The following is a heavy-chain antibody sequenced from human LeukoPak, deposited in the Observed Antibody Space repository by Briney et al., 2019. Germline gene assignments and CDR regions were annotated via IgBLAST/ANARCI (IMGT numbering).Heavy chain of an antibody. J-gene: IGHJ4*02. CDR2: IYSGGST. V-gene: IGHV3-53*01. CDR1: GFTFSSYA. CDR3: ASASSWLDY. Sequence: GGSLRLSCAASGFTFSSYAMSWVRQAPGKGLEWVSVIYSGGSTYYADSVKGRFTISRDNSKNTLYLQMNSLRAEDTAVYYCASASSWLDYWGQGTLVTVSS. D-gene: IGHD6-13*01.